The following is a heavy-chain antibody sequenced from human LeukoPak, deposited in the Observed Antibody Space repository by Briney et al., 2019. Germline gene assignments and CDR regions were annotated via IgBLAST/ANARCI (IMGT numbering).Heavy chain of an antibody. J-gene: IGHJ3*02. CDR2: IIPIFGTA. Sequence: SVKVSCKASGGTFSSYAISWVRQAPGQGVEWMGRIIPIFGTANYAQKFQGRVTITTDESTSTAYMELSSLRSEDTAVYYCARDLAGGYDIDAFDIWGQGTMVTVSS. D-gene: IGHD5-12*01. CDR3: ARDLAGGYDIDAFDI. CDR1: GGTFSSYA. V-gene: IGHV1-69*05.